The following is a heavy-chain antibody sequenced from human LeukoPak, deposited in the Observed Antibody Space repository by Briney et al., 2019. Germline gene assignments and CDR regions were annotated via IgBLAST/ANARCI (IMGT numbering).Heavy chain of an antibody. V-gene: IGHV4-39*01. CDR3: VRWQSGSMFHPP. J-gene: IGHJ5*02. D-gene: IGHD3-10*02. CDR2: IYYSGTT. Sequence: SSETLSLPCTVSGGSLSSSSHYWRWIRQPPGKGLEWIGSIYYSGTTAYNPSLKSQVTISVDTSKNQFSLKLSSVTAADTAVYYCVRWQSGSMFHPPWGQGTLVTVSS. CDR1: GGSLSSSSHY.